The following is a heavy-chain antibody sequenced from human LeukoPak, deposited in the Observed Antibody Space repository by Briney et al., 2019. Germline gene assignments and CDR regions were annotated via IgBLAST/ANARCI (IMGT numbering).Heavy chain of an antibody. J-gene: IGHJ4*02. CDR1: GFTFSSYA. CDR3: ARATTVDYFDY. CDR2: ISGSGGST. D-gene: IGHD4-23*01. V-gene: IGHV3-23*01. Sequence: GGSLRLSCAASGFTFSSYAMSWVRQAPGKGLEWVSAISGSGGSTYYADSVRGRFTISRDNSKNTLYLQMNSLRAEDTAVYYCARATTVDYFDYWGQGTLVTVSS.